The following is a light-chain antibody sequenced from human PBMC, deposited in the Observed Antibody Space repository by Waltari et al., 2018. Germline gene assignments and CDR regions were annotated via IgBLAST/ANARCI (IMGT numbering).Light chain of an antibody. Sequence: DIVMTQSPDSLAVSLGERATISCRSSQSVLYNSNDKTYLAWYQQKPGQPPRPLIYWASTRESGVPDRFSGSGSGTDFTLTISNLQAEDVAVYYCQQYYRSRTFGQGTKVEIK. CDR3: QQYYRSRT. V-gene: IGKV4-1*01. CDR2: WAS. J-gene: IGKJ1*01. CDR1: QSVLYNSNDKTY.